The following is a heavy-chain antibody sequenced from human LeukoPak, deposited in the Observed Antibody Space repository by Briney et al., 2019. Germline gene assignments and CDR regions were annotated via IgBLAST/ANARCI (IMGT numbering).Heavy chain of an antibody. V-gene: IGHV3-30*18. CDR1: GFTFITYG. D-gene: IGHD4-23*01. CDR2: ISYDGGNE. Sequence: AGGSLRLSCATSGFTFITYGMHWVRQAPGKGLEWVAVISYDGGNEHYADSVKGRFTISRDNSKNTLYLQMNSLRSEDTAVYYCAKEPTQYGGLYYFDYWGQGSLVTVSS. CDR3: AKEPTQYGGLYYFDY. J-gene: IGHJ4*02.